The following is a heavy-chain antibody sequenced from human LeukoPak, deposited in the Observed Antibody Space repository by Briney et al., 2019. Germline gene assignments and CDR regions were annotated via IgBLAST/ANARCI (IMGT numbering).Heavy chain of an antibody. CDR3: VREYDSSGYYYFDS. J-gene: IGHJ4*02. V-gene: IGHV3-66*01. D-gene: IGHD3-22*01. CDR1: GFTVSSNY. Sequence: GGSLILSCAASGFTVSSNYMSWVRQAPGKGLEWVSVIYSGGSTYYADSVKGRFTISRDNSKNTLYLQMNSLRAEDTAVYYCVREYDSSGYYYFDSWGPRTLVTVSS. CDR2: IYSGGST.